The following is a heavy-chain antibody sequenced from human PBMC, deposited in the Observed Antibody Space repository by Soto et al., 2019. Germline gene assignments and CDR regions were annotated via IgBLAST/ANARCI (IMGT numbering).Heavy chain of an antibody. Sequence: GGSLRLSCAASGFTFSSYAMSWVRQAPGKGLEWVSVISGSGGSTYYADSVKGRFTISRDDSKNTLYLQMNSLRAEDTAVYYCARAVVSTVPPIWGQGTMVTVSS. D-gene: IGHD5-12*01. CDR3: ARAVVSTVPPI. CDR1: GFTFSSYA. J-gene: IGHJ3*02. V-gene: IGHV3-23*01. CDR2: ISGSGGST.